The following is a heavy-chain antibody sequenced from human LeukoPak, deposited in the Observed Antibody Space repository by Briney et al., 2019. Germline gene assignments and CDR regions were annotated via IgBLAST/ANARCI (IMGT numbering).Heavy chain of an antibody. D-gene: IGHD5-18*01. CDR1: GGSISSSSYY. CDR3: ARSRQIQLWLEFDY. J-gene: IGHJ4*02. Sequence: SETLSLTCTVSGGSISSSSYYWGWIRQPPGKGLEWIGSMYYSGSTYYNPSLKSRVTISVDTSKNQFSLKLSSVTAADTAVYYCARSRQIQLWLEFDYWGQGTLVTVSS. V-gene: IGHV4-39*07. CDR2: MYYSGST.